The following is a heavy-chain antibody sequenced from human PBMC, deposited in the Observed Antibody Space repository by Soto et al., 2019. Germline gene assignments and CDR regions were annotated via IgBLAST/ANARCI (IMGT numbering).Heavy chain of an antibody. V-gene: IGHV1-3*01. CDR3: AREGAVPTTGGFDY. D-gene: IGHD1-26*01. J-gene: IGHJ4*02. CDR1: GYTFTTYA. Sequence: QVQLVQSGAEVNKPGDSVKVSCKASGYTFTTYAMHWVRQAPGQRREWMGLINVGNGDTKYSQNYQGRVTITRDTSANTANMELSSLRSEDTAVYYCAREGAVPTTGGFDYWGQGTLVTVSS. CDR2: INVGNGDT.